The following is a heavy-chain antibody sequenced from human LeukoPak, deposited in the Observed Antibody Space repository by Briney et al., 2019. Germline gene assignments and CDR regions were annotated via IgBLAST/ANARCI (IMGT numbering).Heavy chain of an antibody. J-gene: IGHJ4*02. CDR1: GFTFSTYG. Sequence: GGSLRLSCAASGFTFSTYGMHWVRQAPGKGLEWVAVIWYDGSNKYYADSVKGRFTISRDNSKNTLYLQVNSLRAEDTAMYYCTKEHCSGGSCYDPAFDYWGQGTLVTVSS. CDR2: IWYDGSNK. D-gene: IGHD2-15*01. CDR3: TKEHCSGGSCYDPAFDY. V-gene: IGHV3-30*02.